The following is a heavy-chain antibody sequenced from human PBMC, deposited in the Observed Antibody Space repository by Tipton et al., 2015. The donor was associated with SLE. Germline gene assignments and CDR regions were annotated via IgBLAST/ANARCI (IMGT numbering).Heavy chain of an antibody. D-gene: IGHD7-27*01. CDR1: GGSFSGYY. CDR2: INHSGST. CDR3: ARGGPWGFFDY. V-gene: IGHV4-34*01. J-gene: IGHJ4*02. Sequence: TLSLTCAVYGGSFSGYYWSWIRQPPGKGLEWIGEINHSGSTNYNPSLKSRVTISVDTSKNQFSLKLSSVTAADTAVYYCARGGPWGFFDYWGQGTLVTVSS.